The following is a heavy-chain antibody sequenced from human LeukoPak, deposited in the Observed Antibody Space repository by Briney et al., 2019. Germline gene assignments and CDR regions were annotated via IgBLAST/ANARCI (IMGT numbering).Heavy chain of an antibody. CDR3: ARHMSNSWYVGAEYFQH. CDR1: GYSISSGYY. D-gene: IGHD6-13*01. V-gene: IGHV4-38-2*01. Sequence: SETLSLTCAVSGYSISSGYYWGWIRQPPGKGLEWIGSIYHSGSTYYNPSLKSRVTISVDTSKNQFSLKLSSVTAADTAVYYCARHMSNSWYVGAEYFQHRGQGTLVTVSS. CDR2: IYHSGST. J-gene: IGHJ1*01.